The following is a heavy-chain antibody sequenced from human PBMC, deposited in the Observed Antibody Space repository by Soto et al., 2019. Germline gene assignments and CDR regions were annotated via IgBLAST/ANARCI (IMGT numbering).Heavy chain of an antibody. D-gene: IGHD1-26*01. CDR1: GFTFSTYW. V-gene: IGHV3-74*01. CDR2: TNSDGSDT. J-gene: IGHJ4*02. CDR3: AKKSSGNSYFYFDY. Sequence: PGGSLRLSCAASGFTFSTYWMYWVRQAPGKGLVWVSRTNSDGSDTSHADSVKGRFTISRDNSKNTLYLQMNSLRAEDTAVYYCAKKSSGNSYFYFDYWGKGTLVTVSS.